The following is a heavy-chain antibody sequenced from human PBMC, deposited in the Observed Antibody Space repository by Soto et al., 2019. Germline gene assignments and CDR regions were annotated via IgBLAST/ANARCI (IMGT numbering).Heavy chain of an antibody. CDR2: ISAYNGNT. CDR3: ARDRDIVVVPAAIGYCYYGVDV. Sequence: ASVKVSCKASGYTFTSYGISWVRQAPGQGLEWMGWISAYNGNTNYAQKLQGRVTMTTDTSTSTAYMELRSLRSDDTAVYYCARDRDIVVVPAAIGYCYYGVDVWGQGTTVTVSS. D-gene: IGHD2-2*01. V-gene: IGHV1-18*04. J-gene: IGHJ6*02. CDR1: GYTFTSYG.